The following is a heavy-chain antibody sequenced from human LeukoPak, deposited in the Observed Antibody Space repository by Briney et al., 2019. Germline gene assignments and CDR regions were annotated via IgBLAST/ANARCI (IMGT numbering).Heavy chain of an antibody. V-gene: IGHV4-39*07. Sequence: SETLSLTCTVSSGSISSTSYYWGWIRQPPGMGLEWIGSMYYSGSTYYNPSHKSRVTISVDTSKSQFSLKLSSVTAADTAVYYCAREMRSPRGGFDYWDQGTLVTVSS. J-gene: IGHJ4*02. CDR1: SGSISSTSYY. D-gene: IGHD3-10*01. CDR3: AREMRSPRGGFDY. CDR2: MYYSGST.